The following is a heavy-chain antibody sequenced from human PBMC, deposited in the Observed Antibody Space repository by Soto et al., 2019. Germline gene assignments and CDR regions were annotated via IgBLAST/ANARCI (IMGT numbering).Heavy chain of an antibody. D-gene: IGHD5-12*01. V-gene: IGHV3-73*01. Sequence: EVQLVESGGGLVQPGGSLKLSCAASGFTFSGSAMHWVRQASGKGLEWVGRIRSKANSYATAYAASVKGRFTISRDDSKNTAYLQMNSLKTEDTAVYYCTSLRWLQDQDYWGQGTLVTVSS. J-gene: IGHJ4*02. CDR1: GFTFSGSA. CDR3: TSLRWLQDQDY. CDR2: IRSKANSYAT.